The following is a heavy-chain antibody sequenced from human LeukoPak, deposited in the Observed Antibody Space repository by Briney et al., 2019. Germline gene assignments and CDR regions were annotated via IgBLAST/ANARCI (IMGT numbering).Heavy chain of an antibody. J-gene: IGHJ4*02. CDR1: GFTFSSYA. V-gene: IGHV3-48*03. D-gene: IGHD3-10*01. CDR3: ASDVWFGELFDY. Sequence: QPGGSLRLSCAASGFTFSSYAMNWVRQAPGKGLEWVSYISSSGSTIYYADSVKGRFTISRDNAKNSLYLQMNSLRAEDTAVYYCASDVWFGELFDYWGQGTLVTVSS. CDR2: ISSSGSTI.